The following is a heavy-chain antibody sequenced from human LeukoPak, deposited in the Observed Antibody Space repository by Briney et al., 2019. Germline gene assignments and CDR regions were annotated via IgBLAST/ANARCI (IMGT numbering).Heavy chain of an antibody. CDR3: ASCTPTQWTNWFDP. Sequence: ASVKVSCKAPGGTFSSYAISWVRQAPGRGLEWMGGIIPIFGTANYAQKFQGRVTITTDESTSTAYMELISLRPEDTAVYYCASCTPTQWTNWFDPGGREPWSPSPQ. CDR2: IIPIFGTA. D-gene: IGHD6-19*01. V-gene: IGHV1-69*05. CDR1: GGTFSSYA. J-gene: IGHJ5*02.